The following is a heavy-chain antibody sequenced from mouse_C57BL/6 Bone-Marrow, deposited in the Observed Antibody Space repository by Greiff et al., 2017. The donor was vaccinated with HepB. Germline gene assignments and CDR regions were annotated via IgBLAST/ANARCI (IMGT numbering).Heavy chain of an antibody. CDR2: INYDGSST. Sequence: EVNVVESEGGLVQPGSSMKLSCTASGFTFSDYYMAWVRQVPEKGLEWVANINYDGSSTYYLDSLKSRFIISRDNAKNILYLQMSSLKSEDTATYYCARDGNYYGSSPFDYWGQGTTLTVSS. D-gene: IGHD1-1*01. CDR1: GFTFSDYY. J-gene: IGHJ2*01. CDR3: ARDGNYYGSSPFDY. V-gene: IGHV5-16*01.